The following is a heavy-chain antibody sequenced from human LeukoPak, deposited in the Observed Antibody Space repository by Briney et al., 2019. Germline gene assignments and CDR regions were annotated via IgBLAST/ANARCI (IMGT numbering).Heavy chain of an antibody. V-gene: IGHV3-66*04. D-gene: IGHD5-24*01. Sequence: SGGSLRLSCAVSGFTVSSNYMNWVRQAPGKGLEWVSGIHSGSSTYYADSVQGRFTISRDNSKNTLYLQMNSLRAEDTAVYYCAKPPFSNGATIGDYWGQGTLVTVSS. CDR2: IHSGSST. J-gene: IGHJ4*02. CDR3: AKPPFSNGATIGDY. CDR1: GFTVSSNY.